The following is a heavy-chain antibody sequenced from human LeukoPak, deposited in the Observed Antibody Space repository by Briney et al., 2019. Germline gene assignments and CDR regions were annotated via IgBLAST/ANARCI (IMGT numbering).Heavy chain of an antibody. V-gene: IGHV3-53*01. CDR1: GFNVSSNY. Sequence: GGSLRLSCAASGFNVSSNYMGWVRQAPGKGLEWVSVIYSGGSTYYADSVKGRFTISRDNSKNTLYLQMNSLRAEDTAVYYCARGGAQGYHLPYWGQGTRVTVSS. J-gene: IGHJ4*02. CDR3: ARGGAQGYHLPY. CDR2: IYSGGST. D-gene: IGHD2-15*01.